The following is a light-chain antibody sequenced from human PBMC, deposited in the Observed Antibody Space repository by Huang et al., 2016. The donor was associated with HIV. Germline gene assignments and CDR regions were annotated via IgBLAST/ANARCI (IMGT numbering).Light chain of an antibody. J-gene: IGKJ3*01. CDR2: NTV. CDR1: QDIDTS. Sequence: DIQMTQSPSSLSASVGDRVTITCRASQDIDTSLHWYQQRPGNAPKLLIYNTVKVQSGVTSRFNGTGSGTDFALTITNRQPGDVATYFCQQSYTFTVTFGPGTAVNI. V-gene: IGKV1-39*01. CDR3: QQSYTFTVT.